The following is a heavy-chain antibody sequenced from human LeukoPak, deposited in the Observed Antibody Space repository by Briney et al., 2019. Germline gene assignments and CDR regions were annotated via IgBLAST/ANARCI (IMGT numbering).Heavy chain of an antibody. CDR1: GGSISSYY. V-gene: IGHV4-59*01. CDR3: ARDPGGAFDI. Sequence: SSETLSLTCTVSGGSISSYYWSWIRQPPGKGLEWIGYIYYSGSTNYNPSLKSRVTISVDTSKNQFSLKLSSVTAADTAVYYCARDPGGAFDIWGQGTMVTVSS. CDR2: IYYSGST. J-gene: IGHJ3*02. D-gene: IGHD3-10*01.